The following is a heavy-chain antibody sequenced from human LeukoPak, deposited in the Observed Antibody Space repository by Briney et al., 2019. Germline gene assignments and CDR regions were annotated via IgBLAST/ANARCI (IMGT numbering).Heavy chain of an antibody. J-gene: IGHJ4*02. D-gene: IGHD6-13*01. Sequence: PSETLSLTCAVYGGSFSGYYWSWIRQPPGKGLEWIGEINHSGSTNYNPSLKSRVTISVDTSKNQFSLKLSSVTAADTAVYYCARAGSSSWYLYYWGQGTLATVSS. V-gene: IGHV4-34*01. CDR1: GGSFSGYY. CDR3: ARAGSSSWYLYY. CDR2: INHSGST.